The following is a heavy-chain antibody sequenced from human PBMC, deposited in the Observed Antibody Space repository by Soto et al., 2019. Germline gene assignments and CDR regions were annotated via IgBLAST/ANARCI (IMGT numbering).Heavy chain of an antibody. CDR1: GFTFSSYA. CDR2: ISGSGGST. J-gene: IGHJ4*02. CDR3: AKDKYLTSGWSIAAAVTRFDY. Sequence: GGSLRLSCAASGFTFSSYAMSWVRQAPGKGLEWVSAISGSGGSTYYADSVKGRFTISRDNSKNTLYLQMNSLRAEDTAVYYCAKDKYLTSGWSIAAAVTRFDYWGQGCLVSVPS. V-gene: IGHV3-23*01. D-gene: IGHD6-13*01.